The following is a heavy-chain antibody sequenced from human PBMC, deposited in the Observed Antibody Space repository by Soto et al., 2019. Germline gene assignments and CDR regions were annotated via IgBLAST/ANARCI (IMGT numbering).Heavy chain of an antibody. D-gene: IGHD3-10*01. V-gene: IGHV4-59*01. CDR1: GGSISSYY. CDR3: ARVWGGAFDI. CDR2: IYYSGST. J-gene: IGHJ3*02. Sequence: QVQLQESGPGLVKPSETLSLTCTVSGGSISSYYWSWIRQPPGKGLEWIGYIYYSGSTNYNPSLKSLVTISVDTSKNPSSLKLSSVTAADTAVYYCARVWGGAFDIWGQGTMVTVSS.